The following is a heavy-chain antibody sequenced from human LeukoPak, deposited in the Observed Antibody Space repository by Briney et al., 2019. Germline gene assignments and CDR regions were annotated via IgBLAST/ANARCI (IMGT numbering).Heavy chain of an antibody. D-gene: IGHD6-6*01. V-gene: IGHV3-11*06. CDR1: GFSFSDYY. Sequence: GGPLRLSCAASGFSFSDYYMSWIRQAPGKGLEWISYISGSSTYTNYADSVKGRFTISRDNAKNSLYLQMSSLRAEDTAVYYCARGRYSTSPLDYWGQGTLVTVSS. CDR3: ARGRYSTSPLDY. CDR2: ISGSSTYT. J-gene: IGHJ4*02.